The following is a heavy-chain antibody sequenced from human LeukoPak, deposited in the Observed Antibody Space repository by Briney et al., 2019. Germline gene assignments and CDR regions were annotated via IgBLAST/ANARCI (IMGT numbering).Heavy chain of an antibody. CDR1: GFTFSSYW. Sequence: GGSLRLSCAASGFTFSSYWMSWVRQAPGKGLEWVANIKQDGSEKYYVDSVKGRFTISRDNAKNSLYLQMNSLRAEDTAVYYCAREGPDIVVVPAAIILGTSYYYYYMDVWGKGTTVTVSS. CDR3: AREGPDIVVVPAAIILGTSYYYYYMDV. D-gene: IGHD2-2*01. V-gene: IGHV3-7*01. CDR2: IKQDGSEK. J-gene: IGHJ6*03.